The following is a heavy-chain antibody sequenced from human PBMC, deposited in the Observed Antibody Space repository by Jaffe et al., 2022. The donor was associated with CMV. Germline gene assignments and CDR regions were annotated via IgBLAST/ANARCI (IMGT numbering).Heavy chain of an antibody. CDR1: GFTFSNAW. CDR2: IKSKTDGGTT. J-gene: IGHJ4*02. V-gene: IGHV3-15*01. Sequence: EVQLVESGGGLVKPGGSLRLSCAASGFTFSNAWMSWVRQAPGKGLEWVGRIKSKTDGGTTDYAAPVKGRFTISRDDSKNTLYLQMNSLKTEDTAVYYCTTVLGYGVYLYYFDYWGQGTLVTVSS. D-gene: IGHD2-8*01. CDR3: TTVLGYGVYLYYFDY.